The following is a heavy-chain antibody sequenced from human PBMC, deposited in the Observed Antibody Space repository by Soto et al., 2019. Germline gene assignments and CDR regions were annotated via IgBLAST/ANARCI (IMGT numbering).Heavy chain of an antibody. D-gene: IGHD3-10*01. CDR1: GGSFNNYD. CDR3: ARGRGIYGSGSSYYMDV. Sequence: QVQLQQWGAGLLKPSETLSLTCGVSGGSFNNYDWSWIRQTPGKGLEWIGEIIHSGSTNYNPSLKSRVTISVDTSKNQFSLKLKSVTAADTAVYYCARGRGIYGSGSSYYMDVWGKGTTVTVSS. V-gene: IGHV4-34*01. CDR2: IIHSGST. J-gene: IGHJ6*03.